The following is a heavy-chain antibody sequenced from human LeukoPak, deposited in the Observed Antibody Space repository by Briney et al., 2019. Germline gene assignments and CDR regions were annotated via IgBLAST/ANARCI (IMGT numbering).Heavy chain of an antibody. CDR2: IYYSGST. V-gene: IGHV4-31*11. D-gene: IGHD5-24*01. CDR1: GGSFSGYY. Sequence: SETLSLTCAVYGGSFSGYYWSWIRQHPGKGLEWIGYIYYSGSTYYNPSLKSRVTISVDTSKNQFSLKLSSVTAADTAVYYCARGLRDRRDGYRILDYWGQGTLVTGSS. CDR3: ARGLRDRRDGYRILDY. J-gene: IGHJ4*02.